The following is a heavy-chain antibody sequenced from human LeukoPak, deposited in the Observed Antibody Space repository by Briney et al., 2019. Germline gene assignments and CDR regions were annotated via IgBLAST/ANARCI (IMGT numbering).Heavy chain of an antibody. V-gene: IGHV1-2*02. CDR2: INPNSGGT. Sequence: ASVKVSCKASGYTFTGYCMHWVRQAPGQGLEWMGWINPNSGGTNYAQKFQGRVTMTRDTSISTAYMELSRLRSDDTAVYYCARDEGGDGYNYNWFDPWGQGTLVTVSS. J-gene: IGHJ5*02. CDR3: ARDEGGDGYNYNWFDP. CDR1: GYTFTGYC. D-gene: IGHD5-24*01.